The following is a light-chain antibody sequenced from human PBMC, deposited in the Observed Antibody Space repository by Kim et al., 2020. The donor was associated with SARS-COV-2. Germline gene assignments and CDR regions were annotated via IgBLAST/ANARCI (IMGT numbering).Light chain of an antibody. V-gene: IGLV1-44*01. CDR2: SNS. CDR3: AAWDGSLNGYV. Sequence: GQSMPIAGSESRSNIGSKLVNCYQQHPGTAPKLLIYSNSQRPSGVPDRFSGSKSGTSGSLAISGLQSEDEADYYCAAWDGSLNGYVFGTGTKVTVL. J-gene: IGLJ1*01. CDR1: RSNIGSKL.